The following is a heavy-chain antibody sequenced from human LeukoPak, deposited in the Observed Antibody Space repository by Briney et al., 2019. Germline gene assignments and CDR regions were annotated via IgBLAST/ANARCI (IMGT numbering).Heavy chain of an antibody. CDR2: IKKDGTEK. CDR1: GFTFSSYW. Sequence: GGSLRLSRAASGFTFSSYWMSWVCQAPGKGLEWVANIKKDGTEKKYVDSVKGRFTISRDNAKNSLYLQMNSLRDKDTALYYCAREGGSGWYSGWFDPWGQGTLVTVSS. CDR3: AREGGSGWYSGWFDP. J-gene: IGHJ5*02. V-gene: IGHV3-7*01. D-gene: IGHD6-19*01.